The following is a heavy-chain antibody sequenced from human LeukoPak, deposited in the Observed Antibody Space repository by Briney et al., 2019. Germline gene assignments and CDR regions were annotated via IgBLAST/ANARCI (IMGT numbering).Heavy chain of an antibody. CDR1: GFIFTTYA. D-gene: IGHD3-16*02. CDR3: TRPAPPGGIVYGFHI. V-gene: IGHV3-30*03. J-gene: IGHJ3*02. Sequence: GGSLRLSCAASGFIFTTYAMHWVRQAPGKGLKWVAIISYDGNYRNYADSVKGRFTISRDNSKNTLYLQMNSLGAEDTAVYYCTRPAPPGGIVYGFHIWGQGTMVTVSS. CDR2: ISYDGNYR.